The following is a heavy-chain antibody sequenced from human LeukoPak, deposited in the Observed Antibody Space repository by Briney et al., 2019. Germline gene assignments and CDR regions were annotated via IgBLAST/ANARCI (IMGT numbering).Heavy chain of an antibody. V-gene: IGHV3-23*01. CDR2: ISGSGGTT. D-gene: IGHD3-10*01. CDR3: AKHFGSGDYYNFFDD. J-gene: IGHJ4*01. Sequence: GGSLRLSCAASGFTFSTYAMSWVRQAPGKGLEWVSAISGSGGTTYYADSVKGRFTISRDNSKNTLYLQMNSLRAEDTAVYFCAKHFGSGDYYNFFDDWGQEPWSPSPQ. CDR1: GFTFSTYA.